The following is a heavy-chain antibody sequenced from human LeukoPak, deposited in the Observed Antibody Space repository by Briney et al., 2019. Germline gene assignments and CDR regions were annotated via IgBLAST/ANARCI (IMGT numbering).Heavy chain of an antibody. Sequence: PGGSLRLSCAASGFSFRSYSMNWVRQAPGKGLEWVANIKQDGSEKYYVDSVKGRFTISRDNAKNSLYLQMNSLGAEDTAVYYCATGVKYGDNVGAFDIWGQGTMVTVSS. CDR2: IKQDGSEK. V-gene: IGHV3-7*01. D-gene: IGHD4-17*01. CDR3: ATGVKYGDNVGAFDI. CDR1: GFSFRSYS. J-gene: IGHJ3*02.